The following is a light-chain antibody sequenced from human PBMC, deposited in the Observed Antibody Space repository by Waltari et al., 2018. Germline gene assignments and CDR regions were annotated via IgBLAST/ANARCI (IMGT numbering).Light chain of an antibody. V-gene: IGLV2-23*01. J-gene: IGLJ2*01. CDR3: CSYASGSTII. Sequence: QSALTQPASVSGSPGQSITISCTGTSSDVGSYNLVSWFQRHPGKAPELLIYEGTKRPSGVSNRFSGSKSVNTASLTISGLQAEDEADYYCCSYASGSTIIFGGGTKLTVL. CDR1: SSDVGSYNL. CDR2: EGT.